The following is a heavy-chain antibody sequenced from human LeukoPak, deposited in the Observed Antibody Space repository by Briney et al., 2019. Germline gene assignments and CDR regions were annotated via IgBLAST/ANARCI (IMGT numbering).Heavy chain of an antibody. Sequence: ASVKVSCKAFGYTFTSNYMHWVRQAPGQGLEWMGWINPYSGDTNYAQKFQGRVTMTRDTSISTAYMELSSLKSDDTAVYYCARVAMSGIGSDDFWGQGTLVTASS. CDR2: INPYSGDT. CDR3: ARVAMSGIGSDDF. V-gene: IGHV1-2*02. J-gene: IGHJ4*02. D-gene: IGHD1-26*01. CDR1: GYTFTSNY.